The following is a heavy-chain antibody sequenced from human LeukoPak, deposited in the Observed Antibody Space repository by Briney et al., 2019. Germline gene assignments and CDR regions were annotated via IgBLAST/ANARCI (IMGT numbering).Heavy chain of an antibody. J-gene: IGHJ6*02. CDR3: ARAGPGIAAAGTHPGFYYYYGMDV. CDR2: MNPNSGNT. Sequence: VASVKVSCKASGYTFTSYDINWVRQATGQGLEWMGWMNPNSGNTGYAQKFQGRVTMTRNTSISTAYMELSSLRSEDTAVYYCARAGPGIAAAGTHPGFYYYYGMDVWGQGTTVTVSS. V-gene: IGHV1-8*01. D-gene: IGHD6-13*01. CDR1: GYTFTSYD.